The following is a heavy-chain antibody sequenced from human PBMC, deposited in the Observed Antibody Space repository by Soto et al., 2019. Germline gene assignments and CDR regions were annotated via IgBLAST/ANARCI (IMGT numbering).Heavy chain of an antibody. D-gene: IGHD6-13*01. Sequence: QVQLVESGGVVVQPEGSLRLSCAASLFTFSSYAIHWVRQAPGKGLEWVAIISYDGSTTYYANSVKGRFTISRDNSKNMLYLQMNSLRTDDTAVYYCARDVFIAASGSAWFDPWGQGTLVTVSS. CDR2: ISYDGSTT. J-gene: IGHJ5*02. CDR3: ARDVFIAASGSAWFDP. CDR1: LFTFSSYA. V-gene: IGHV3-30-3*01.